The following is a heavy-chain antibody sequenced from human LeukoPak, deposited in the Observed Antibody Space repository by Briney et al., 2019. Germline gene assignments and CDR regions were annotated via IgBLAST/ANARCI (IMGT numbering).Heavy chain of an antibody. J-gene: IGHJ4*02. CDR2: IIPIFGTA. D-gene: IGHD1-26*01. CDR3: ARVFARSGEISGSYYYY. V-gene: IGHV1-69*05. Sequence: SVKVSCKASGGSFSIYAINWVRQAPGQGLGWMGGIIPIFGTANYAQKFQGRVTITTDESTSTAYMELSSLRSEDTAVYYCARVFARSGEISGSYYYYWGQGTLVTASS. CDR1: GGSFSIYA.